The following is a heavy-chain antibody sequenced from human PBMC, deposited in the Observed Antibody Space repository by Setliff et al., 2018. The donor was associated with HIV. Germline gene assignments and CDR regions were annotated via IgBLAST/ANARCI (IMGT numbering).Heavy chain of an antibody. CDR2: INHSGST. CDR1: GGSFSGYY. Sequence: PSETLSLTCAVYGGSFSGYYWSWIRQPPGKGLEWIGEINHSGSTYYNPSLRSRVTISVDTSKNQFSLKLSSVTAADTAVYYCAISIVGVTSEMYWAQGTLVTVSS. J-gene: IGHJ4*02. CDR3: AISIVGVTSEMY. V-gene: IGHV4-34*01. D-gene: IGHD2-21*02.